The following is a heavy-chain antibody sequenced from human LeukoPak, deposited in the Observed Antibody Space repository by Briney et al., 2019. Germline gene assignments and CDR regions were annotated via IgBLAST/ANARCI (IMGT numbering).Heavy chain of an antibody. CDR1: GFTFNTYG. V-gene: IGHV3-30*02. Sequence: GGSLSLSCAASGFTFNTYGMHWVRQAPGKGLEWVAFTRHDGSNDYYTDSVKGRFTISRDNSKNTLYLQMNSLRAEDTAVYYCARSYYYDSSGSPDYWGQGSLVAVCS. CDR3: ARSYYYDSSGSPDY. J-gene: IGHJ4*02. CDR2: TRHDGSND. D-gene: IGHD3-22*01.